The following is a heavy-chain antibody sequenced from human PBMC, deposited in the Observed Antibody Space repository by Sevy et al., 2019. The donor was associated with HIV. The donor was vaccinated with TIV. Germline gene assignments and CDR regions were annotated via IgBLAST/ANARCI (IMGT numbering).Heavy chain of an antibody. CDR2: IYYTGTT. CDR3: ARPMSERTYAMDV. J-gene: IGHJ6*02. D-gene: IGHD3-10*02. CDR1: GGSTSSSSYY. V-gene: IGHV4-39*01. Sequence: SETLSLTCTVSGGSTSSSSYYWAWVRQPPGKGLEWVGNIYYTGTTSYNSSLKSRVTISVDRSQNLFSLQLTSVTAADTALYFCARPMSERTYAMDVWGQGITVTVSS.